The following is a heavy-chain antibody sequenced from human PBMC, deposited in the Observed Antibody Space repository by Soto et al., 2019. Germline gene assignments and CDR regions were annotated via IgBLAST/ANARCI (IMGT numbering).Heavy chain of an antibody. CDR3: ATYYYDSSGSLY. CDR2: ISYDGSNK. J-gene: IGHJ4*02. CDR1: GFTFSSYG. D-gene: IGHD3-22*01. Sequence: QVQLVESGGGVVQPGRSLRLSCAASGFTFSSYGMHWVRQAPGKGLEWVAVISYDGSNKYYADSVKGRFTISRDNSKNSLYLQMNSLTAEDTAVYYCATYYYDSSGSLYWGQGTLVTVSS. V-gene: IGHV3-30*03.